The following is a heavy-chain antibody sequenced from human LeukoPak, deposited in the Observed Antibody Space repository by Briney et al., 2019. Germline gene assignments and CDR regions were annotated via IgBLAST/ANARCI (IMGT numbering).Heavy chain of an antibody. Sequence: PGGSLRLSCAASGFTFSSYSMNWVRQAPGKGLEWVSAISGSGGSTYYADSVKGRFTISRDNSKNTLYLQMNSLRAEDTAVYYCAKVDGYNYYFDYWGQGTLVTVSS. CDR1: GFTFSSYS. D-gene: IGHD5-24*01. J-gene: IGHJ4*02. CDR3: AKVDGYNYYFDY. V-gene: IGHV3-23*01. CDR2: ISGSGGST.